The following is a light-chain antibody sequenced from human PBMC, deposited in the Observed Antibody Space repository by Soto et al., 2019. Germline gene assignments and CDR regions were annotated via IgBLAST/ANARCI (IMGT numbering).Light chain of an antibody. CDR2: SAS. Sequence: ENVLTQSPGTLSLSPGETATLSCRVSQSVSSTYLAWYQQKPGQAPRLLIYSASSRATGIPDRFSGSGSGTDFTLTISRLEPEDFAVYYCQHYVRFTWTFGRGTKVEIK. CDR3: QHYVRFTWT. CDR1: QSVSSTY. J-gene: IGKJ1*01. V-gene: IGKV3-20*01.